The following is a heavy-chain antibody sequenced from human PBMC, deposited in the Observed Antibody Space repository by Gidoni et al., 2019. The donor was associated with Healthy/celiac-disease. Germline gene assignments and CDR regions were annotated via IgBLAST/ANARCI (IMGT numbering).Heavy chain of an antibody. D-gene: IGHD6-6*01. CDR3: AKEGGSSSTRGYFDL. CDR1: GVTFSSYA. CDR2: ISGSGGST. J-gene: IGHJ2*01. V-gene: IGHV3-23*01. Sequence: EVQLLESGGGLVQPGGSLRLSCEASGVTFSSYAMSWVRQAPGKGLEWVSAISGSGGSTYYADSVKGRFTISRANSKNTLYLQMNSLRAEDTAVYYCAKEGGSSSTRGYFDLWGRGTLVTVSS.